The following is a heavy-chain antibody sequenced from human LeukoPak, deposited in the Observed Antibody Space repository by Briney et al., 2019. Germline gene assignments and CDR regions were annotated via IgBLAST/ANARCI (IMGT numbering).Heavy chain of an antibody. CDR2: IIPIFGTA. V-gene: IGHV1-69*13. D-gene: IGHD5-24*01. CDR1: GGTFSSYA. CDR3: ASRDGYNYVY. J-gene: IGHJ4*02. Sequence: ASVKVSCKASGGTFSSYAISWVRQAPGQGLEWMGGIIPIFGTANYAQKFQGRVTITADESTSTAYMELSSLRSDDTAVYYCASRDGYNYVYWGQGTLVTVSS.